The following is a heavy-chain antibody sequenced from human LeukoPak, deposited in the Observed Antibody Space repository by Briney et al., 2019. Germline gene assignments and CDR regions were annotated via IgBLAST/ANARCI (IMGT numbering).Heavy chain of an antibody. CDR2: IYYSGST. D-gene: IGHD6-13*01. CDR1: GGSISSYY. CDR3: ARRAPIAAADAFDI. V-gene: IGHV4-59*08. J-gene: IGHJ3*02. Sequence: SETLSLTCTVSGGSISSYYWSWIRQPPGKGLEWIGYIYYSGSTNYNPSLKSRVTISVDTSKNQFSLKLSSVTAADTAVYYCARRAPIAAADAFDIWGQGTMVTVSS.